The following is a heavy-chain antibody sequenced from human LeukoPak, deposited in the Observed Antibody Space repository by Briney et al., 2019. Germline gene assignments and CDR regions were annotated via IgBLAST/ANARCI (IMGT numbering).Heavy chain of an antibody. CDR2: IYSSGKT. CDR1: GGSINSYQ. D-gene: IGHD4-17*01. J-gene: IGHJ4*02. CDR3: AKISQTIVTIDS. V-gene: IGHV4-4*07. Sequence: SETLSLTCTVSGGSINSYQWSWIRQPAGKGLEWIGRIYSSGKTNHNPSLKSRVTISVDTSKDQFSLKLSSVTAADAAIYYCAKISQTIVTIDSWGQGTLVTVSS.